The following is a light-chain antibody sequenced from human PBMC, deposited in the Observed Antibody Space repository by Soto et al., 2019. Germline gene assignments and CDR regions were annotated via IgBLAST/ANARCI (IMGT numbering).Light chain of an antibody. CDR3: QKYNSAPPAT. Sequence: DIQMTQSPSSLSASVGDRVTITCRASQGISNYLAWYQQKPGKVPKLLIYAASTLQSGVPSRFSGSGSGTDFTLTISSLQPEDVATYYCQKYNSAPPATFGQGTRLEIK. CDR2: AAS. CDR1: QGISNY. J-gene: IGKJ5*01. V-gene: IGKV1-27*01.